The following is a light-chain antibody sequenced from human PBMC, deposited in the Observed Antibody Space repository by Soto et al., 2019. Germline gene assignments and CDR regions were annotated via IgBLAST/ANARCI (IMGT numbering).Light chain of an antibody. CDR2: DTS. CDR1: QSVSRY. CDR3: QQRFSWPPT. V-gene: IGKV3-11*01. J-gene: IGKJ4*01. Sequence: EIGLTQYPATRSWSPGDRATLSCRSSQSVSRYLAWYQQKPGEAPRLLIHDTSTRATGVPDTFSGSGSGTEFTLTISSLEPEDSAMYYCQQRFSWPPTFGGGTHVEIK.